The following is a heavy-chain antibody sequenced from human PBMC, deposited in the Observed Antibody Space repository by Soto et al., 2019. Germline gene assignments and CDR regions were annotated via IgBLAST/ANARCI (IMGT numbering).Heavy chain of an antibody. CDR3: AREVLWSRYFDY. Sequence: GGSLRLSCAASGFIFSNYVMYWVCQAPGKGLEWVAFMSYDGTTKSYADSVKGRFTISRDNSQNTLYLQMNSLRPEDTGVYYRAREVLWSRYFDYWGQGTLVTVSS. J-gene: IGHJ4*02. CDR2: MSYDGTTK. CDR1: GFIFSNYV. D-gene: IGHD3-10*01. V-gene: IGHV3-30-3*01.